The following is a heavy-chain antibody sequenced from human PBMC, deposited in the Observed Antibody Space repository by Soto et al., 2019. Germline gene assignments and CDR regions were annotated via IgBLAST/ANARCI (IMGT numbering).Heavy chain of an antibody. Sequence: GGSLRLYCAASGVTFSSYSMNWVRQAPGKGLEWVSSISSSSSYIYYADSVKGRFTISRDNAKNSLYLQMNSLRAEDTAVYYCARDLRGYCSSTSCPFDYWGQGTLVTVYS. CDR3: ARDLRGYCSSTSCPFDY. CDR2: ISSSSSYI. D-gene: IGHD2-2*01. CDR1: GVTFSSYS. J-gene: IGHJ4*02. V-gene: IGHV3-21*01.